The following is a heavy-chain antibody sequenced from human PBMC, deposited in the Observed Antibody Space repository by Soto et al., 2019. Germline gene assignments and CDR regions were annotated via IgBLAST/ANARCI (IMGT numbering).Heavy chain of an antibody. Sequence: PSETLSLPCTVSGGSISSGGYYWSWIRQHPGKGLEWIGYIYYSGSTYYNPSLKSRVTISVDTSKNQFSLKLSSVTAADTAVYYCARAPDSSGYQQTTENCFDPWGQGTLVTVSS. CDR2: IYYSGST. J-gene: IGHJ5*02. V-gene: IGHV4-31*03. D-gene: IGHD3-22*01. CDR3: ARAPDSSGYQQTTENCFDP. CDR1: GGSISSGGYY.